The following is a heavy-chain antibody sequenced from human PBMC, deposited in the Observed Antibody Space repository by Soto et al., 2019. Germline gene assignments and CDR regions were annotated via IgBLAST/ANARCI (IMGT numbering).Heavy chain of an antibody. J-gene: IGHJ5*01. V-gene: IGHV4-38-2*02. CDR1: GYSIRSGYY. CDR2: VYHNGIM. D-gene: IGHD3-10*01. CDR3: ADLWFGELALNS. Sequence: SETLSLTCSVSGYSIRSGYYWGWVRQAPGKGLEWLGSVYHNGIMFHNPSFQSRVTISVDTSKNQLSLNLRSVTAADTAVYYCADLWFGELALNSWGHGILVTVYS.